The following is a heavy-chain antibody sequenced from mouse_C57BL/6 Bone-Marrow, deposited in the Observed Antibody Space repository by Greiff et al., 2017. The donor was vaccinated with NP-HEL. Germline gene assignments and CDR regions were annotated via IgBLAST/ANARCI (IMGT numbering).Heavy chain of an antibody. CDR2: IYPGSGNT. Sequence: QVQLQQSGAELVRPGASVKLSCKASGYTFTDYYINWVKQRPGQGLEWIARIYPGSGNTYYNEKFKGKATLTAEKSSSTAYMQLSSLTSEDSAVYFCARSDYDGYLSWFDYWGQGTTLTVSS. J-gene: IGHJ2*01. CDR1: GYTFTDYY. D-gene: IGHD2-3*01. V-gene: IGHV1-76*01. CDR3: ARSDYDGYLSWFDY.